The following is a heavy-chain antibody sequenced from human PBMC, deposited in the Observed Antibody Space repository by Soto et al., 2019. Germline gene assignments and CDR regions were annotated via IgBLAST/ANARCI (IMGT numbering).Heavy chain of an antibody. CDR3: ARDSDPRIEMVDYDALEI. V-gene: IGHV3-7*01. CDR2: INQDGSET. D-gene: IGHD1-26*01. Sequence: GGSLRLSCAASGFTFSSSWMTWVRQAPGKGLEWVANINQDGSETHYVDSVKGRVTISRDNGENSLYLQMNSLRAEDTAGYYCARDSDPRIEMVDYDALEIWGQGTMVTVSS. CDR1: GFTFSSSW. J-gene: IGHJ3*02.